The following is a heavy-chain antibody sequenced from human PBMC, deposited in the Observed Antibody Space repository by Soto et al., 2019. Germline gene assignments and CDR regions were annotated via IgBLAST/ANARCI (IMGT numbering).Heavy chain of an antibody. CDR3: ARGTYYYGSGDPQRDY. CDR2: IIPILGIA. CDR1: GGTFSSYA. Sequence: ASVKVSCKASGGTFSSYAISWVRQAPGQGLEWMGRIIPILGIANYAKKFQGRVTITADKSTSTAYMELSSLRSEDTAVYYCARGTYYYGSGDPQRDYRGQGTLVTVSS. V-gene: IGHV1-69*04. J-gene: IGHJ4*02. D-gene: IGHD3-10*01.